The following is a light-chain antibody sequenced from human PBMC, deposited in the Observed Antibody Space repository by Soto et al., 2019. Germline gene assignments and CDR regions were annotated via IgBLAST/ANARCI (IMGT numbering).Light chain of an antibody. CDR2: KAS. Sequence: DIQMTKSPSTLSGSVGDRVTITCRASQTISSWWAWYQQKPGKAPKLLIYKASTLKSGVPSRFSGSGSGTEFTLTISSLQPDDFATYYCQHDNSYSEAFGQGTKVDI. V-gene: IGKV1-5*03. CDR3: QHDNSYSEA. CDR1: QTISSW. J-gene: IGKJ1*01.